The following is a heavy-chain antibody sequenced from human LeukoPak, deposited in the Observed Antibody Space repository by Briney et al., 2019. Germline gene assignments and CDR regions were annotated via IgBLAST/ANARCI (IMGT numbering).Heavy chain of an antibody. CDR3: ATVGYNWDYGTKQYYYYYMDV. J-gene: IGHJ6*03. Sequence: ASVKVSCKASGGTFGSYGISWVRQAPGQGLEWMGGIIPSSGTPNYAQNFQGRVTIIADESTGTAYMELSSLRFEDTAVYYCATVGYNWDYGTKQYYYYYMDVWGKGTTVTVSS. CDR2: IIPSSGTP. V-gene: IGHV1-69*13. CDR1: GGTFGSYG. D-gene: IGHD1-7*01.